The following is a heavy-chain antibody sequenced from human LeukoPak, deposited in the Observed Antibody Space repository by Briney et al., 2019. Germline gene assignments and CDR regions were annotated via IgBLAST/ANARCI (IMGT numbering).Heavy chain of an antibody. D-gene: IGHD2-15*01. J-gene: IGHJ3*02. Sequence: EASVKVSCKASGYTFTSYYIHWVRQAPGQGLEWMGIINPSSGSTNYAQKFQGRVTMTRDMSTSTVYMELSSLRSEDTAVYYCARGGWYDKDAFDIWGQGTMVTVSS. CDR1: GYTFTSYY. CDR3: ARGGWYDKDAFDI. CDR2: INPSSGST. V-gene: IGHV1-46*01.